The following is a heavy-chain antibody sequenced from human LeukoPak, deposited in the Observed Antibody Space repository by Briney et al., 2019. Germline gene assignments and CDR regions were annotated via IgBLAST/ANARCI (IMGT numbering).Heavy chain of an antibody. V-gene: IGHV3-48*01. D-gene: IGHD5-12*01. CDR1: GFTFNSYS. CDR2: ISSSSSTI. J-gene: IGHJ4*02. Sequence: GGPLRLSCAASGFTFNSYSMNWVRQAPGKGLEWVSYISSSSSTIYYADSVKGRFTISRDNAKNSLYLQMNSLRAEDTAVYYCACSLLDSGYDDFDYWGQGTLVTVSS. CDR3: ACSLLDSGYDDFDY.